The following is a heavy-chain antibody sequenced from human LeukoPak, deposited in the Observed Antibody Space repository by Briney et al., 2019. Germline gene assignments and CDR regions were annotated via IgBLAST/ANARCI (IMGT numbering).Heavy chain of an antibody. CDR3: VRQFAS. CDR1: GFTFGDHI. V-gene: IGHV3-48*01. CDR2: VSGSGSTV. Sequence: GGSLRLSCAASGFTFGDHIMNWVRQLPGKRLEWVAYVSGSGSTVYYADSVKGRFTVSRDNGRSSLYLQMNSLRVEDTALYYCVRQFASWGQGTLVTVSS. J-gene: IGHJ4*02.